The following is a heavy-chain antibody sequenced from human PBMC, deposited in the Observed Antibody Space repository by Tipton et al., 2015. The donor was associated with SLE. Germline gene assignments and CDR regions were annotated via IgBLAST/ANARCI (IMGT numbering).Heavy chain of an antibody. CDR2: VYSSGTT. D-gene: IGHD4-17*01. CDR3: ARDGYGDYGRFGFDY. Sequence: PGLVKPSETLSLTCTVSGDSMSSNNYYWGWIRQPPGKGLEWIGTVYSSGTTYYSPSLKSRVTISIDTSKNQFSLNLSSVTAADTAVYYCARDGYGDYGRFGFDYWGQGTRVTVSS. CDR1: GDSMSSNNYY. J-gene: IGHJ4*02. V-gene: IGHV4-39*02.